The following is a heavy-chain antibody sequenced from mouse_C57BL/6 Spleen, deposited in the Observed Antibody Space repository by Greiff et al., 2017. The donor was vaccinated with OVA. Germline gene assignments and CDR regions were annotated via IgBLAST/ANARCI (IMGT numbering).Heavy chain of an antibody. Sequence: QVQLKQPGAELVRPGSSVKLSCKASGYTFTSYWMHWVKQRPIQGLEWIGNIDPSDSETHYNQKFKDKATLTVDKSSSTAYMQLSSLTSEDSAVYYCARMGSGLFAYWGQGTLVTVSA. CDR3: ARMGSGLFAY. CDR2: IDPSDSET. CDR1: GYTFTSYW. D-gene: IGHD3-2*02. V-gene: IGHV1-52*01. J-gene: IGHJ3*01.